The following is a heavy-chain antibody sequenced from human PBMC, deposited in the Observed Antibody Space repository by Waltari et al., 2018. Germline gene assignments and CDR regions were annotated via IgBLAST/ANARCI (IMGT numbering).Heavy chain of an antibody. CDR2: LIRWFGTS. V-gene: IGHV1-69*01. Sequence: QVQLEQSGAEMKKPGSSVTVSCKASGGTFNTNSVSRVRQAPGHGLEWMGGLIRWFGTSTYAQTLKGRVRITADESTSTVYMELSSLRSEDTAVYYCVKGSREYHFYMDVWGQGSAVAVSS. J-gene: IGHJ6*02. CDR1: GGTFNTNS. D-gene: IGHD2-15*01. CDR3: VKGSREYHFYMDV.